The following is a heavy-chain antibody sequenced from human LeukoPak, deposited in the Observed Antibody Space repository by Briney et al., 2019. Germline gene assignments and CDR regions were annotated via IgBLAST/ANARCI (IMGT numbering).Heavy chain of an antibody. D-gene: IGHD3-16*01. CDR1: GFTFCTYA. J-gene: IGHJ4*02. CDR2: ISDGGKTK. V-gene: IGHV3-48*03. Sequence: PGGSLRLSCAASGFTFCTYAMHWVRQAPGKGLEWVSYISDGGKTKYYADSVKGRFTISRDNAKNSLYLQMNSLRAEDTAVYYCARERRAWGEDFWGQGTLVTVSS. CDR3: ARERRAWGEDF.